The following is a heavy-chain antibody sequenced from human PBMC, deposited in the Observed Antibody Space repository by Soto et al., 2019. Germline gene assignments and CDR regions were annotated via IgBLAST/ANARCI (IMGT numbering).Heavy chain of an antibody. Sequence: QVQLVQSGAEVKKPGASVKVSCKTSGYTYTEYPIHWVRQAPGQGLEWRGWINVGNGNAKYSQKFQGTVTMTRDTSASTVYMELSSLGSEDRAVNYCTSSSERGYWGQGTLVTVSS. J-gene: IGHJ4*02. CDR2: INVGNGNA. CDR1: GYTYTEYP. CDR3: TSSSERGY. V-gene: IGHV1-3*01.